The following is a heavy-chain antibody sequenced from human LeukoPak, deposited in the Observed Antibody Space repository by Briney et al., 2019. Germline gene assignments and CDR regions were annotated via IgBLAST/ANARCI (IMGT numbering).Heavy chain of an antibody. CDR3: ARGGTYCSSTSCYKGRYYYYGMDV. J-gene: IGHJ6*02. D-gene: IGHD2-2*02. Sequence: PSETLSLTCAVYGGSFSGYYWSWIRQPPGKGLEWIGEINRSGSTNYNPSLKGRVTISVDTSKNQFSLKLSSVTAADTAVYYCARGGTYCSSTSCYKGRYYYYGMDVWGQGTTVTVSS. V-gene: IGHV4-34*01. CDR2: INRSGST. CDR1: GGSFSGYY.